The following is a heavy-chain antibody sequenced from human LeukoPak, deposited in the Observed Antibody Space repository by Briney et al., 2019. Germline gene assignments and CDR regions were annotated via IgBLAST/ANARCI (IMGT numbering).Heavy chain of an antibody. CDR2: ISSSSSYI. CDR3: ARERSQWEPFSPY. J-gene: IGHJ4*02. D-gene: IGHD1-26*01. CDR1: GFTFNTYS. V-gene: IGHV3-21*01. Sequence: PGGSLRLSCAASGFTFNTYSMNWVRQAPGKGLEWVSSISSSSSYIYYADSVKGRFTISRDNAKNSLYLQMDTLRAEDTAVYYCARERSQWEPFSPYWGQGTLVTVSS.